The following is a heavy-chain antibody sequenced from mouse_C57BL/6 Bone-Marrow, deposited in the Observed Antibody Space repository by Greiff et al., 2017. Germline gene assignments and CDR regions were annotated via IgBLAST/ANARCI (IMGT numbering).Heavy chain of an antibody. Sequence: DVQLQESGPGLVKPSQSLSLTCSVTGYSITSGYYWNWIRQFPGNKLEWMGYISYNGSNNYNPSLKIRISITRDTSKNQFFLKLNSVTTEDTATYYCASVPLRGDYFDYWGQGTTLTVSS. D-gene: IGHD1-1*01. CDR2: ISYNGSN. J-gene: IGHJ2*01. CDR1: GYSITSGYY. CDR3: ASVPLRGDYFDY. V-gene: IGHV3-6*01.